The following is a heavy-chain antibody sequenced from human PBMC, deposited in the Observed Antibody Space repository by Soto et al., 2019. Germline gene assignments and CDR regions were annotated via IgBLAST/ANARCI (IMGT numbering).Heavy chain of an antibody. D-gene: IGHD5-18*01. CDR1: GDTVIVSSYY. V-gene: IGHV4-61*01. CDR2: IYYRDYT. CDR3: AAGKVSINGYGSPLPYYYYGMDV. J-gene: IGHJ6*02. Sequence: TSETLCLTCSVSGDTVIVSSYYWSLVRQPPGNGLEWIGYIYYRDYTNHSPSLKSRVTIPVDKSKTQFSLRLTSVTAEDSDVYSCAAGKVSINGYGSPLPYYYYGMDVWGQGTTVTVSS.